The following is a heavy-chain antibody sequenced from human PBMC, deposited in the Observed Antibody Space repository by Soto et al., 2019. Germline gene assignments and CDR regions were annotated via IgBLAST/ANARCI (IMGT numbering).Heavy chain of an antibody. V-gene: IGHV3-23*01. J-gene: IGHJ4*02. CDR1: GFTFSNYV. Sequence: EVQLLESGGGLVQPGGSLRLSCAASGFTFSNYVLSWVRQAPGKGLEWVSAISGTGGSTYYADSVKGRFTISRENSKNTLYEQMNSLRVEDTAVYYCAKEVNRLRGPDYWGQGTLVTVSS. D-gene: IGHD3-10*01. CDR3: AKEVNRLRGPDY. CDR2: ISGTGGST.